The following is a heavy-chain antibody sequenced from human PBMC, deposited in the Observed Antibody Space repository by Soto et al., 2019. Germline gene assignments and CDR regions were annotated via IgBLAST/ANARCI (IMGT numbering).Heavy chain of an antibody. V-gene: IGHV1-69*12. Sequence: QVQLVQSGAEVTKPGSSVKVSCKASGGTFSSYAISWVRQAPGQGLEWMGGIIPIFGTANYAQKFQGRVTITADEYTSTAYMELSSLRSEDTAVYYRARDYPAAGNWFDPWGKGTLVTVSS. D-gene: IGHD6-13*01. CDR3: ARDYPAAGNWFDP. CDR1: GGTFSSYA. CDR2: IIPIFGTA. J-gene: IGHJ5*02.